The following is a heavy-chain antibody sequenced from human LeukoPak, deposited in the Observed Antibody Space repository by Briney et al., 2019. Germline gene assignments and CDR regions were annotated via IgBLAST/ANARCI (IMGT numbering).Heavy chain of an antibody. CDR3: ARGRYSYRHIKYYFDY. Sequence: SETLSLTCTVSGGSISSGGYYWSWIRQHPGKGLEWIGYIYYSGSTYYNPSLKSRVTISVDTSKNQFSLKLSSVTAADTAVYYCARGRYSYRHIKYYFDYWGQGTLVTVSS. J-gene: IGHJ4*02. CDR2: IYYSGST. CDR1: GGSISSGGYY. V-gene: IGHV4-31*03. D-gene: IGHD5-18*01.